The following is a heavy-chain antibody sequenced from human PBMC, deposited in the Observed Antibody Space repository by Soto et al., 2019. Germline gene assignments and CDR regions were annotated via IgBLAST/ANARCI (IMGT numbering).Heavy chain of an antibody. V-gene: IGHV3-30*04. CDR2: LSYNGKNK. Sequence: VQLVESGGGVVQPGRSLRLSCAASGFAFNAFALHWVRQAPGKGLEWVALLSYNGKNKFYADSVNGRFTISRDNTNNTLYLQMDSLRAEDTAVYYCTRDRGGHYGAGTAVYNFDFWGQGTLVTVSS. CDR3: TRDRGGHYGAGTAVYNFDF. J-gene: IGHJ4*02. CDR1: GFAFNAFA. D-gene: IGHD3-10*01.